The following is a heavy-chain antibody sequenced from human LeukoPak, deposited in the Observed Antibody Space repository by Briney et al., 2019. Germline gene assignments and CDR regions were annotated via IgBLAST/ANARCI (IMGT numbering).Heavy chain of an antibody. CDR2: INHSGST. D-gene: IGHD2-15*01. V-gene: IGHV4-39*07. Sequence: SETLSLTCTVSGDSISSTTYYWGWIRQPPGKGLEWIGEINHSGSTNYNPSLESRVTISVDTSKNQFSLKLSSVTAADTAVYYCARVRVYCSGGSCYSPFDYWGQGTLVTVSS. CDR3: ARVRVYCSGGSCYSPFDY. J-gene: IGHJ4*02. CDR1: GDSISSTTYY.